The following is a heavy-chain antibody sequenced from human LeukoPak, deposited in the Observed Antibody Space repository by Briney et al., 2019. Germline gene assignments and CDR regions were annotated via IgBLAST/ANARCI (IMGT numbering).Heavy chain of an antibody. CDR1: GFTFSSYA. D-gene: IGHD4-17*01. CDR2: ISYDGSNK. J-gene: IGHJ4*02. Sequence: PGRSLRLSCAASGFTFSSYAMHWVRQAPGQGLEWVAVISYDGSNKYYADSVKGRFTISRDTSKNTLYLQMNSLRAEDTAVYYCARDGSGDYVGDYWGQGTLVTVSS. V-gene: IGHV3-30-3*01. CDR3: ARDGSGDYVGDY.